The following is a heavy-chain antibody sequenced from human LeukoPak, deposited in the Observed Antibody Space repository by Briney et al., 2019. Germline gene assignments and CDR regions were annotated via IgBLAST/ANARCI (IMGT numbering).Heavy chain of an antibody. CDR3: ARRNDYYGLDV. Sequence: GESLKISCKGFGYSFSSYWIGWVRQMRGKGLEWMGIIFPGDSDTRYSPSFQGHVTISADKSISTAYMQWNSLKASDTAMYFCARRNDYYGLDVWGQGTTVTVSS. J-gene: IGHJ6*02. CDR1: GYSFSSYW. D-gene: IGHD2-8*01. V-gene: IGHV5-51*01. CDR2: IFPGDSDT.